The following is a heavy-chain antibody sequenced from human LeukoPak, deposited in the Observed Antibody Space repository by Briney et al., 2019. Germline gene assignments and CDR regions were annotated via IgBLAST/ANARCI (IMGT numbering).Heavy chain of an antibody. D-gene: IGHD4/OR15-4a*01. CDR3: ARDRLSNGAGWYFDL. CDR1: GFTFSSYD. V-gene: IGHV3-13*04. Sequence: GGSLRLSCAASGFTFSSYDMHWVRQGTGKGLEWVSAIGIAGDTYYPGSVKGRFTISRENAKNSLYLQMNSLRAGDTAVYYCARDRLSNGAGWYFDLWGRGTLVTVSS. J-gene: IGHJ2*01. CDR2: IGIAGDT.